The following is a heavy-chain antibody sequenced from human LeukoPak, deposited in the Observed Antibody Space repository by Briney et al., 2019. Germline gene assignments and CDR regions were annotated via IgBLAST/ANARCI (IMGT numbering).Heavy chain of an antibody. J-gene: IGHJ5*02. CDR2: ISSSGTYA. CDR3: ASGGYDIVTGTSFFDP. Sequence: SGGSLRLSCVASGFTFSDYYMSWIRQAPGKGLQYVSYISSSGTYANYANSVKGRFTNSRDNAKNSLYLQMNSLRADDTAVYYCASGGYDIVTGTSFFDPWGQGTLVTVSS. D-gene: IGHD3-9*01. CDR1: GFTFSDYY. V-gene: IGHV3-11*03.